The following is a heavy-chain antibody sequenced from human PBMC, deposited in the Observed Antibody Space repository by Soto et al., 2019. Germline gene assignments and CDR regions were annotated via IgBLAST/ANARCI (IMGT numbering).Heavy chain of an antibody. Sequence: QVQLVQSGAEVKKPGASVKVSCKASGYTFTSYGISWVRQAPGQGLEWMGWISAYNGNTNYAQKLQGRVTMTTDTSTSTAYMELRSLRSYDTTVYYCARGSCGGGSCYYYGMDVSGQGTTVTVS. CDR1: GYTFTSYG. V-gene: IGHV1-18*01. CDR2: ISAYNGNT. CDR3: ARGSCGGGSCYYYGMDV. J-gene: IGHJ6*02. D-gene: IGHD2-15*01.